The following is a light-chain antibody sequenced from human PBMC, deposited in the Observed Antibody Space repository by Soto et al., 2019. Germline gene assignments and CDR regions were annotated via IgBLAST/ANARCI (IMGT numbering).Light chain of an antibody. CDR2: GAS. CDR3: QQYGSSPLT. CDR1: QTVSFSY. V-gene: IGKV3-20*01. J-gene: IGKJ4*01. Sequence: EIVLTQSPGTLSLSPGDRATLSCRASQTVSFSYLAWYQQKPGQAPRLLIYGASSRATGIPDRFSGSESGTDFTITISRLEHEDFAVYYCQQYGSSPLTFGGGTKVEIK.